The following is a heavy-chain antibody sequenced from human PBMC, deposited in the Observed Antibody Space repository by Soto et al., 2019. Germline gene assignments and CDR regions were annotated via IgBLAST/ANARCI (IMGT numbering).Heavy chain of an antibody. CDR3: ANLMMGKRFGFDY. CDR1: GGTFSSYA. D-gene: IGHD3-3*01. J-gene: IGHJ4*02. CDR2: IIPIFGTA. Sequence: QVQLVQSGAEVKKPGSSVKVSCKASGGTFSSYAISWVRQAPGQGLEWMGGIIPIFGTANYTQKFQGRVTINADESTSTAYMELSRLRSEDTAVYYCANLMMGKRFGFDYWGQGTLVTVSS. V-gene: IGHV1-69*01.